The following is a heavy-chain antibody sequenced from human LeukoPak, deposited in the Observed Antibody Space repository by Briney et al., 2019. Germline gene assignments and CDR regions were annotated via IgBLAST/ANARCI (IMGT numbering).Heavy chain of an antibody. CDR1: GFTFSSYE. V-gene: IGHV3-48*03. CDR2: ISSSGSTI. D-gene: IGHD1-20*01. CDR3: SRGLTGSQYYFDF. Sequence: GGSLRLSCAASGFTFSSYEMNWVRQAPGKGLEWVSYISSSGSTIYYADSVKGRFTISRDNAKNSLYLQMNSLRAEGTAVYFCSRGLTGSQYYFDFWGQGTLATVSS. J-gene: IGHJ4*02.